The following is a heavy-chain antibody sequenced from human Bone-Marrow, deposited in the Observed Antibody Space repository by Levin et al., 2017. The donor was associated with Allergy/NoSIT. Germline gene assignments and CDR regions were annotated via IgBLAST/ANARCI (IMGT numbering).Heavy chain of an antibody. Sequence: SETLSLTCTVSGGSISRSSYYWVWIRQPPGKGLEWIGSIYYIGTTYYNPSLKSRVTISVDTSKNQFSLKLTSMTAADTAVFYCAREFRSGDPFDSWGQGTLVTVSS. CDR1: GGSISRSSYY. D-gene: IGHD1-26*01. V-gene: IGHV4-39*07. CDR3: AREFRSGDPFDS. CDR2: IYYIGTT. J-gene: IGHJ4*02.